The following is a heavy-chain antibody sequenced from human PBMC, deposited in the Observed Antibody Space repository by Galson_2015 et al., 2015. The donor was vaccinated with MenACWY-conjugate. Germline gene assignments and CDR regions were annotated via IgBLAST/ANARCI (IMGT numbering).Heavy chain of an antibody. V-gene: IGHV3-30*04. CDR3: ARDPVQCSGWYGLFDY. J-gene: IGHJ4*02. CDR2: ISDDGSNK. CDR1: GFTFGSHA. D-gene: IGHD6-19*01. Sequence: SLRLSCAASGFTFGSHAMHWVRQAPGKGLDWVAVISDDGSNKYYADSVKGRFTISRDNSKNTLYLQINSLRADDPSVYYCARDPVQCSGWYGLFDYWGQGTPGSLFS.